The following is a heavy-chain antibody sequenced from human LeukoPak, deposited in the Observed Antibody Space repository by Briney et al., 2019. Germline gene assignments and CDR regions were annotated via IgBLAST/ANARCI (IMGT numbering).Heavy chain of an antibody. CDR3: AKDLGSGWTTGPHQYFDY. CDR1: GFTFSTYG. J-gene: IGHJ4*02. Sequence: PGGSLRLSCAASGFTFSTYGIHWVRQAPGKGLEWVAFIRYDGSNKYHSDSVKGRFTISRDNPKNTLYLQMNSLRPEDTAVYYCAKDLGSGWTTGPHQYFDYWGQGTLVTVPS. V-gene: IGHV3-30*02. D-gene: IGHD6-19*01. CDR2: IRYDGSNK.